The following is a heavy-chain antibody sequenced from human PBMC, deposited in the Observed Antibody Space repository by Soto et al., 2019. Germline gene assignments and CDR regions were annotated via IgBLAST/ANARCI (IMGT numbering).Heavy chain of an antibody. Sequence: SETLALTCAVSGGSRGRDGYSCSWIRQKQGKGLEWIGYIYHSGSTYYNPSLKSRVTISVDTSKNQFSLNLSFVPAAGTAVYYCSSF. CDR3: SSF. CDR2: IYHSGST. J-gene: IGHJ3*01. V-gene: IGHV4-30-2*05. CDR1: GGSRGRDGYS.